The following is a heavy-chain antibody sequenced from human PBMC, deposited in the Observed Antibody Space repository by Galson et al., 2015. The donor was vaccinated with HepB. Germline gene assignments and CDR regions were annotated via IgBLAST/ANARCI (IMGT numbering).Heavy chain of an antibody. CDR2: ISSSSSYI. Sequence: SLRLSCAASGFTFSSYSMNWVRQAPGKGLEWVSSISSSSSYIYYADSVKGRFTISRDNAKNSLYLQMNSLRAEDTAVYYCASHGRAVAGRTHDYWGQGTLVTVSS. J-gene: IGHJ4*02. D-gene: IGHD6-19*01. CDR1: GFTFSSYS. CDR3: ASHGRAVAGRTHDY. V-gene: IGHV3-21*01.